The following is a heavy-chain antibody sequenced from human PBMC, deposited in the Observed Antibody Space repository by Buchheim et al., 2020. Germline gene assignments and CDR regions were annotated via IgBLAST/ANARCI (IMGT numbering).Heavy chain of an antibody. J-gene: IGHJ4*02. Sequence: EVQLLESGGGLVQPGGSPRLSCAASGFTFSSYPMSWVRQAPGKGLEWVSAISGSGAGTSYADSVKGRFTMSRDNSKSTVYLQMDSLRVEDTAVYYCARECTSGNSNNGPTDYWGQGTL. CDR3: ARECTSGNSNNGPTDY. V-gene: IGHV3-23*01. CDR2: ISGSGAGT. CDR1: GFTFSSYP. D-gene: IGHD3-10*01.